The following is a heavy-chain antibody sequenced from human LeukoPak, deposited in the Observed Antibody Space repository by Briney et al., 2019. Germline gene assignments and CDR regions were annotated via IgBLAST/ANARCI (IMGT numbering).Heavy chain of an antibody. CDR3: ARDRYDSYPMDV. D-gene: IGHD3-3*01. V-gene: IGHV4-34*01. Sequence: SETLSLTCAVYGGSFSGYYWSWIRQPPGKGLEWIGEINHSGGTNYNPSLKSRVTISVDTSKNQFSLKLSSVTAADTAVYYCARDRYDSYPMDVWGQGTTVTVSS. CDR2: INHSGGT. CDR1: GGSFSGYY. J-gene: IGHJ6*02.